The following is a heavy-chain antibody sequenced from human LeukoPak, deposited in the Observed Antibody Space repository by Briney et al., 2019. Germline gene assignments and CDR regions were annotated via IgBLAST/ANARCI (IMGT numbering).Heavy chain of an antibody. CDR2: IHRSGST. J-gene: IGHJ4*02. D-gene: IGHD1-14*01. CDR3: AREIVGGFNPGAY. CDR1: PDSTTSNL. V-gene: IGHV4-4*02. Sequence: PSETLSLTCTVSPDSTTSNLWSWVRQPPGKGLEWIGEIHRSGSTNYNPSLQSRVTISIDRSKNQIALELSSVTAADTAVYYCAREIVGGFNPGAYWGQGTLATVSS.